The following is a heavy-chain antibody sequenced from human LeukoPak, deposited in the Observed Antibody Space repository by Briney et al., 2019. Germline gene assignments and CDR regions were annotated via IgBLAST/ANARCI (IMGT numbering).Heavy chain of an antibody. D-gene: IGHD3-22*01. V-gene: IGHV3-23*01. Sequence: PGGSLRLSCAVSGITLSNYGMAWVRQAPGKGLEWVASLSASGGGTSYADSVRGRFIISRDNAKNTLYLQMNSLRAEDTAVYFCAKRGVVIRVILVGFHKEAFYFDSWGQGVLVTVSS. CDR3: AKRGVVIRVILVGFHKEAFYFDS. CDR2: LSASGGGT. CDR1: GITLSNYG. J-gene: IGHJ4*02.